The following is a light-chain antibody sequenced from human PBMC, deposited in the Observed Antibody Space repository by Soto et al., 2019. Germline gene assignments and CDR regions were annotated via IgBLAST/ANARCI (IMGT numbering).Light chain of an antibody. CDR2: GAS. CDR3: QQSYNLPRT. V-gene: IGKV1-39*01. J-gene: IGKJ1*01. CDR1: QSIATS. Sequence: DVQLTQSPSSLSASIGDTVTISCRSSQSIATSVNWYQQKTGKPPALLIYGASALQIGVPHRFSATGSGTDFSLTITSLQLDDFATYYCQQSYNLPRTFGQGTKVDFK.